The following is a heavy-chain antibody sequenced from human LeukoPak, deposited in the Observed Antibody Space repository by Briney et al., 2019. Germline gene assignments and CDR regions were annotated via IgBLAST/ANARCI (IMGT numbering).Heavy chain of an antibody. CDR1: GFTFSSYW. J-gene: IGHJ3*02. CDR2: INSDGSST. D-gene: IGHD3-22*01. CDR3: ARDQEGDYYDSSAPDAFDI. V-gene: IGHV3-74*01. Sequence: PGGSLRLSCAASGFTFSSYWMHWVRQAPGKGLVWVSRINSDGSSTRYADSVKGRFTISRDNTKNTLYLQMNSLRAEDTAVYYCARDQEGDYYDSSAPDAFDIWGQGTMVTVSS.